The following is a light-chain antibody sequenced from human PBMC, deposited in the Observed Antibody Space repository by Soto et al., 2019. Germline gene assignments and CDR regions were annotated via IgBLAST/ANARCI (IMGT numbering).Light chain of an antibody. V-gene: IGKV3-20*01. CDR2: GAS. Sequence: EIVLTQSPGTLSLSPGERATLSCRASQSVSSSFLAWYQQKPGQAPRLLIYGASSRATGIPDRFSGSGSGTDFTLTISSLQAEDVAVYYCQHYFGTGTFGQGTRLEIK. J-gene: IGKJ5*01. CDR1: QSVSSSF. CDR3: QHYFGTGT.